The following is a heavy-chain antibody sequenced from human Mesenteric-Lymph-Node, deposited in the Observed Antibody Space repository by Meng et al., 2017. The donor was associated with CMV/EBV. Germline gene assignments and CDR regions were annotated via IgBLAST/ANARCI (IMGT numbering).Heavy chain of an antibody. CDR3: ASRRGMTTLTYLDY. Sequence: GGSLRLSCAASGFTFSSYWMSWVRQAPGKGLEWVANIKQDGSEKYYVDSVKGRFTISRDNAKNSLYLQMNSLRVEDTAMYYCASRRGMTTLTYLDYWGPGTLVTVSS. D-gene: IGHD4-11*01. CDR1: GFTFSSYW. J-gene: IGHJ4*02. CDR2: IKQDGSEK. V-gene: IGHV3-7*01.